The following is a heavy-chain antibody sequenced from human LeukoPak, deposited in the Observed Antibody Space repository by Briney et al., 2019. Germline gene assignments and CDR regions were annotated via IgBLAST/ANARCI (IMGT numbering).Heavy chain of an antibody. CDR1: GGSISSGGYY. J-gene: IGHJ3*02. CDR2: IYHSGST. CDR3: ARDGGVGDFWSGYHPFLAFDI. D-gene: IGHD3-3*01. V-gene: IGHV4-30-2*01. Sequence: SQTLSLTCTVSGGSISSGGYYWSWIRQPPGKGLEWIGYIYHSGSTYYNPSLKSRVTISVDRSKNQFSLKLSSVTAADTAVYYCARDGGVGDFWSGYHPFLAFDIWGQGTMVTVSS.